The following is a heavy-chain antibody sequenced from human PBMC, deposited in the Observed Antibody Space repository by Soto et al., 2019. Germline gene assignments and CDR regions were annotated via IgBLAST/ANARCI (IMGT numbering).Heavy chain of an antibody. Sequence: GGSLRLSCAASGFIFSSYGMHWVRQAPGKGLEWVAVIWYDGSNKYYADSVKGRFTISRDNSKNTLYLQMNSLRAEDTAVYYCARETTRDYSSGWYEGFGYYYYYYMDVWGKGTTVTVSS. CDR1: GFIFSSYG. D-gene: IGHD6-19*01. CDR3: ARETTRDYSSGWYEGFGYYYYYYMDV. J-gene: IGHJ6*03. CDR2: IWYDGSNK. V-gene: IGHV3-33*01.